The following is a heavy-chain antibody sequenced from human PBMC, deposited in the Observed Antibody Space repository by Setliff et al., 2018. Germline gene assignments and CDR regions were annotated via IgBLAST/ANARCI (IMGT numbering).Heavy chain of an antibody. Sequence: LSLTCAVSGYSISSGYYWSWIRQPPGKGLEWIGEINHSGSTNYNPSLKSRVTISVDTSKNQFSLKLSSVTAADTAVYYCARDRRPFNWGGNDAFDIWGQGTMVTVSS. CDR1: GYSISSGYY. D-gene: IGHD7-27*01. CDR3: ARDRRPFNWGGNDAFDI. CDR2: INHSGST. J-gene: IGHJ3*02. V-gene: IGHV4-34*01.